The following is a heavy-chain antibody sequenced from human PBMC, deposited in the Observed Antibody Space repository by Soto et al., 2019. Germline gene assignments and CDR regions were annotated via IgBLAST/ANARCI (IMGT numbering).Heavy chain of an antibody. CDR3: ARGWYYGSGSYYNPYYYYYGMDV. CDR2: INHSGST. CDR1: GGSFSCYY. D-gene: IGHD3-10*01. V-gene: IGHV4-34*01. J-gene: IGHJ6*02. Sequence: SETLSLTCAVYGGSFSCYYWSWIRQPPGKGLEWIGEINHSGSTNYNPSLKSRVTISVDTSKNQFSLKLSSVTAADTAVYYCARGWYYGSGSYYNPYYYYYGMDVWGQGTTVTVSS.